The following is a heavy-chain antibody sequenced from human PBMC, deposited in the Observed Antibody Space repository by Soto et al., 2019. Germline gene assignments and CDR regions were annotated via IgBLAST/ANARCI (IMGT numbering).Heavy chain of an antibody. CDR2: IIPILGIA. CDR1: GGTFSSYT. CDR3: ARNGGSPFSAFDY. V-gene: IGHV1-69*02. J-gene: IGHJ4*02. Sequence: SVKVSCKASGGTFSSYTISWVRQAPGQGLEWMGRIIPILGIANYAQKFQGRVTITADKSTSTAYMELSSLRSEDTAVYYCARNGGSPFSAFDYWGQGTLVTVSS. D-gene: IGHD1-26*01.